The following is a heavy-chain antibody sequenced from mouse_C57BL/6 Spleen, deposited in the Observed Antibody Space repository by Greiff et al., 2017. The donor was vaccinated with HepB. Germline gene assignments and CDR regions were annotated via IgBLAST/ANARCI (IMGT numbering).Heavy chain of an antibody. CDR1: GYTFTSYW. V-gene: IGHV1-52*01. Sequence: VQLQQPGAELVRPGSSVKLSCKASGYTFTSYWMHWVKQRPIQGLEWIGNIYPSDSETHYNQKFKDKATLTVDKSSSTAYMQLSSLTSEDSAVYYCARGGGLRVDYWGQGTTLTVSS. D-gene: IGHD2-4*01. J-gene: IGHJ2*01. CDR2: IYPSDSET. CDR3: ARGGGLRVDY.